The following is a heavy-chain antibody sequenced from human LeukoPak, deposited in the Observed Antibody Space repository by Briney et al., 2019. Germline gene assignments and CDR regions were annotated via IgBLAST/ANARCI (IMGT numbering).Heavy chain of an antibody. D-gene: IGHD5-24*01. CDR2: INHSGST. J-gene: IGHJ5*02. V-gene: IGHV4-34*01. CDR3: ARAKRWLHQGNWFDP. CDR1: GGXXXGYX. Sequence: YGGXXXGYXWSWIRQPPGKGLEWIGEINHSGSTNYNPSLKSRVTISVDTSKNQFSLKLSSVTAADTAVYYCARAKRWLHQGNWFDPWGQGTLVTVSS.